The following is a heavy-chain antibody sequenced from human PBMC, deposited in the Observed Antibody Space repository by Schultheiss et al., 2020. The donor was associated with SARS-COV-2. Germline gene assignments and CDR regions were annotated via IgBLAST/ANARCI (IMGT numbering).Heavy chain of an antibody. D-gene: IGHD6-19*01. CDR3: ARLQYSSAWYWDGPNWFDP. CDR1: GFTFSSFA. J-gene: IGHJ5*02. V-gene: IGHV3-48*03. Sequence: GGSLRLSCATSGFTFSSFAMTWVRQAPGKGLEWISYINEGGDVIFYADSIKGRFTISRDTAKNTLYLQMNSLRAEDTAVYYCARLQYSSAWYWDGPNWFDPWGQGTLVTVSS. CDR2: INEGGDVI.